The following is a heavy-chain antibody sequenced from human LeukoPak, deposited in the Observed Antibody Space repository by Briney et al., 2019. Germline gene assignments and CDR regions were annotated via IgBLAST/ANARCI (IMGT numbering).Heavy chain of an antibody. V-gene: IGHV3-74*01. J-gene: IGHJ4*02. CDR2: INSDGSVT. CDR1: GITVSSYW. CDR3: VTDRYSDSAFGD. D-gene: IGHD1-26*01. Sequence: GGSLRLSCAASGITVSSYWTHWVRQAPGKGLVWVSRINSDGSVTNYADSVEGRFTISRDNAKNTLYLQMNDLRAEDTAVYYCVTDRYSDSAFGDWGQGTLVTVSS.